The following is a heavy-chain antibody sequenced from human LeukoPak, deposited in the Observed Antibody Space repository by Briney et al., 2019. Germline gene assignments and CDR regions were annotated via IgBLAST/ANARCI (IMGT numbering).Heavy chain of an antibody. Sequence: QPGRSLRLSCAASGFTFDDYAMHWVRQAPGKGLEWVSGISWNSGSIGYADSVKGRFTISRDNAKNSLYLQMNSLRAEDAAVYYCAKADSDRDAFDIWGQGTMVTVSS. CDR1: GFTFDDYA. CDR2: ISWNSGSI. V-gene: IGHV3-9*01. J-gene: IGHJ3*02. D-gene: IGHD1-26*01. CDR3: AKADSDRDAFDI.